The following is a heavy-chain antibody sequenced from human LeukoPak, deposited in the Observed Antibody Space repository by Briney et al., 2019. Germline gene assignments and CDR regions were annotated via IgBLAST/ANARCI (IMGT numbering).Heavy chain of an antibody. CDR3: ASRGCRDYGCRDY. CDR1: GYTFTSYD. D-gene: IGHD4-17*01. V-gene: IGHV1-8*01. J-gene: IGHJ4*02. Sequence: ASVKVSCKASGYTFTSYDINWERQATGQGLEWMGWMNPNSGNTGYAQKFQGRVTMTRNTSISTAYMELSSLRSEDTAVYYCASRGCRDYGCRDYWGQGTLVTVSS. CDR2: MNPNSGNT.